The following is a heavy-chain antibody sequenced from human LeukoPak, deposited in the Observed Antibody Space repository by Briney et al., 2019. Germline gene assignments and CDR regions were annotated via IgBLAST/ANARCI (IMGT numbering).Heavy chain of an antibody. D-gene: IGHD5-24*01. V-gene: IGHV1-69*05. J-gene: IGHJ4*02. CDR2: IISIFGTT. Sequence: ASVKVSCKASGYTFTSYGITWVRQAPGQGLEWMGGIISIFGTTIYAQKFQGRVTITTDESTSTAYMELSSLRSEDTAVYYCARGASNYNLDYWGQGTLVTVSS. CDR1: GYTFTSYG. CDR3: ARGASNYNLDY.